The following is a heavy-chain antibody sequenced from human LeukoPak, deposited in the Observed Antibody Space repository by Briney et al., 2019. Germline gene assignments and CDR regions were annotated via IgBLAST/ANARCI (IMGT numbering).Heavy chain of an antibody. CDR2: ISSSSSSI. D-gene: IGHD6-6*01. CDR3: ARGGAARPDY. CDR1: GFTFSNYG. V-gene: IGHV3-48*01. J-gene: IGHJ4*02. Sequence: GGSLRLSCAASGFTFSNYGMDWVRQAPGKALEWVAYISSSSSSIYYADSVKGRFTISRDNAKNSLFLQMNSLRAEDTAVYYCARGGAARPDYWGQGTLVTVSS.